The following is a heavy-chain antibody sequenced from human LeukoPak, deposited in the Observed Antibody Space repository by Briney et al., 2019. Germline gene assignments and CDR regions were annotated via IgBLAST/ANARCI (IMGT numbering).Heavy chain of an antibody. CDR3: ARHSYGSGSYSHFDY. V-gene: IGHV4-59*08. CDR2: IYYSGST. Sequence: SETLSLTCTVSGGSISSYYWSWIRQPPGKGLEWIGYIYYSGSTNYNPSLKSRVTISVDTSKNQFSLKLSSVTAADTAVYYCARHSYGSGSYSHFDYWGQGTLVTVSS. CDR1: GGSISSYY. J-gene: IGHJ4*02. D-gene: IGHD3-10*01.